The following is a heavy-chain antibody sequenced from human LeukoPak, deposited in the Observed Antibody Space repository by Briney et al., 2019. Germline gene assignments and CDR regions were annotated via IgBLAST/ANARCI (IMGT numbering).Heavy chain of an antibody. V-gene: IGHV3-21*01. CDR2: ISSSSSYI. J-gene: IGHJ5*02. Sequence: GGSLRLSCAASGFTFSSYAMSWVRQAPGKGLEWVSSISSSSSYIYYADSVKGRFTISRDNAKNSLYLQMNSLRAEDTDVYYCARDWGGDENYYDSSAYNWFDPWGQGTLVTVSS. D-gene: IGHD3-22*01. CDR1: GFTFSSYA. CDR3: ARDWGGDENYYDSSAYNWFDP.